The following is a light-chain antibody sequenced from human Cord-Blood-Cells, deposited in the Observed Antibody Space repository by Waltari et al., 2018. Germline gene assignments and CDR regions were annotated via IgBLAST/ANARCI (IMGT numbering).Light chain of an antibody. J-gene: IGKJ3*01. Sequence: EIVMTQSPATLSVSPGERATLSCRAIQSLSSNLAWYQQKPGHAPRLLIYGASPRATGIPARFSGSGSGTEFTLTISSLQSEDFAVYYCQQYNNWPGTFGPGTKVDIK. CDR3: QQYNNWPGT. V-gene: IGKV3-15*01. CDR2: GAS. CDR1: QSLSSN.